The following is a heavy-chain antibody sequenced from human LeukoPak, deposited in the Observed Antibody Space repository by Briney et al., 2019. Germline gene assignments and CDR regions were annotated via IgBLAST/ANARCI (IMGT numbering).Heavy chain of an antibody. CDR2: ISGSGGST. CDR1: GFTFSNYV. J-gene: IGHJ6*02. Sequence: PGGSLRLSCAASGFTFSNYVMSWVRQAPGKGLEWVSAISGSGGSTYYADSVKGRFTISRDNSKNTLYLQMNSLRAEDTAVYYCAKALVDYYYGMDVWGQGTTVTVSS. D-gene: IGHD6-6*01. CDR3: AKALVDYYYGMDV. V-gene: IGHV3-23*01.